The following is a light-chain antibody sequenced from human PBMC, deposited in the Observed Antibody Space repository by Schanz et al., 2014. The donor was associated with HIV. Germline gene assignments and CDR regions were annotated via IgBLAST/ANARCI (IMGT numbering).Light chain of an antibody. CDR2: GAS. CDR3: QQFAFSSWT. CDR1: QSVSSSY. J-gene: IGKJ1*01. V-gene: IGKV3-20*01. Sequence: EIVLTQSPGTLSLSPGERVTLSCRASQSVSSSYLAWYQQKPGQAPRLLIYGASSMATGIRGRFSGSGSGTDFTLIISRLEPEDFEVYFCQQFAFSSWTFGHGTKIEIK.